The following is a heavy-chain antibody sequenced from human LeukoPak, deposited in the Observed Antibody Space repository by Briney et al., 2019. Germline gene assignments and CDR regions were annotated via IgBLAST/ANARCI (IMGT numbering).Heavy chain of an antibody. V-gene: IGHV1-46*01. CDR1: GYTFTSYY. J-gene: IGHJ6*03. CDR2: NNPSDGST. Sequence: ASVKVSGKASGYTFTSYYMHWVRQAPGQGLEWMGINNPSDGSTSYAQNFQGRVTMTRDMSTSTVYMELSSLRSEDTAVYYCARDGNYYGSGSYYNKAGFPTYYYYYMDVWGKGTTVTVSS. CDR3: ARDGNYYGSGSYYNKAGFPTYYYYYMDV. D-gene: IGHD3-10*01.